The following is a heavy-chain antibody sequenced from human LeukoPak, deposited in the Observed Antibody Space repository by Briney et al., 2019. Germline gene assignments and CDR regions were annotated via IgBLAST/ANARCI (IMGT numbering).Heavy chain of an antibody. CDR2: INHSGST. CDR1: GGSFSGYY. D-gene: IGHD3-22*01. J-gene: IGHJ4*02. V-gene: IGHV4-34*01. CDR3: ARSPKINYYDTSGYYYDY. Sequence: PSETLSLTCAVYGGSFSGYYWSWIRQPPGKGLEWIGEINHSGSTNYNPSLKSRVTISVDTSKNQFSLKLTSVTAADTAMYYCARSPKINYYDTSGYYYDYWGQGTLVTVSS.